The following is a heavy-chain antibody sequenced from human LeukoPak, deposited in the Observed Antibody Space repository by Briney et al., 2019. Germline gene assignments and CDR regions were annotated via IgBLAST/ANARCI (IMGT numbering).Heavy chain of an antibody. CDR1: GGSISSYY. J-gene: IGHJ1*01. CDR3: ARLDQYSGTTRAEYFQH. Sequence: SETLSLTCTVSGGSISSYYWSWIRQPPGKRLEWIGYIYYSGSTNYNPSLKSRVTISVDTSKNQFSLKLSSVTAADTAVYYCARLDQYSGTTRAEYFQHWGQGTLVTVSS. CDR2: IYYSGST. D-gene: IGHD1-7*01. V-gene: IGHV4-59*08.